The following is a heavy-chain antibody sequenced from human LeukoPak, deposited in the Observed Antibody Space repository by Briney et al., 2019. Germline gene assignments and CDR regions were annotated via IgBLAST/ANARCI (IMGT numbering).Heavy chain of an antibody. D-gene: IGHD4-17*01. CDR2: ISGSGGST. CDR3: AKVGDYARHYYFDY. CDR1: GFTFSSYA. V-gene: IGHV3-23*01. J-gene: IGHJ4*02. Sequence: PGGSLRLSCAASGFTFSSYAMSWVRQAPGKGLEWVSAISGSGGSTYYADSVKGRFTLSRDNSKNTLYLQMNSLRAEDTAVYYCAKVGDYARHYYFDYWGQGTLVTVSS.